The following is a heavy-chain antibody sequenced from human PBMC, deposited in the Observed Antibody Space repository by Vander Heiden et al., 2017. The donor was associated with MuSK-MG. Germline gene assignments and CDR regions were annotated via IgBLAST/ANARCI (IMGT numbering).Heavy chain of an antibody. CDR2: ISGGGGKT. D-gene: IGHD2-15*01. V-gene: IGHV3-23*01. CDR3: AKAVVAATFYFDY. J-gene: IGHJ4*01. Sequence: EVQLLESGGGLVQPGGSLRLSCAASGFTFGNYAMSWVRQAPGKGLEWVSAISGGGGKTYYADSVKGRFTISRDNSKNTLYLQINSLRAEDTAVYYCAKAVVAATFYFDYWGHGTLVTVSS. CDR1: GFTFGNYA.